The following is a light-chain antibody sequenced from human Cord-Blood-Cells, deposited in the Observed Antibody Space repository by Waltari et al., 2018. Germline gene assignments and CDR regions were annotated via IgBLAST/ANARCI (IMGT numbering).Light chain of an antibody. CDR2: YDS. J-gene: IGLJ1*01. CDR3: QVWDSSSDHLYV. V-gene: IGLV3-21*04. CDR1: NIGSKS. Sequence: SYVLTQPPSVSVAPGKTARITCGGNNIGSKSVHWYQQKPGQAPVLVIYYDSDRPAGIPCRFAGSNSGNTATLTISRVEAGDEADYYCQVWDSSSDHLYVFGTGTKVTVL.